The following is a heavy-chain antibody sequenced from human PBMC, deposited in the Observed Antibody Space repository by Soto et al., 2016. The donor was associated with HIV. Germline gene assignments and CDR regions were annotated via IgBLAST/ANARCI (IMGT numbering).Heavy chain of an antibody. D-gene: IGHD3-10*01. CDR2: INPNSGNT. Sequence: QVQLVQSGAEVKKPGASVKVSCKASGYTFTGYYMHWVRQAPGQGLEWMGWINPNSGNTGYAQKFQGRVTITRNTSISTAYMELSSLRSEDTAVYYCARFGKIPIGPMGTMVRGVIHYYYYYGMDVWGQGTTVTVSS. J-gene: IGHJ6*02. CDR1: GYTFTGYY. CDR3: ARFGKIPIGPMGTMVRGVIHYYYYYGMDV. V-gene: IGHV1-8*03.